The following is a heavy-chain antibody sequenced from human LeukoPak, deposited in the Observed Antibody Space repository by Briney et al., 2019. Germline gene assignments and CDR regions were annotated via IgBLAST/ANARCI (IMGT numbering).Heavy chain of an antibody. CDR2: INPNSGGT. V-gene: IGHV1-2*02. Sequence: ASVKVSCKASGYTFTDYYFHWVRRAPGQGLEWMGWINPNSGGTNYAQKFQGRVTMTRDTSISTAYMELSSLRSDDTAVYYCARNRYGYNVGYWGQGTLVTVSS. CDR1: GYTFTDYY. J-gene: IGHJ4*02. CDR3: ARNRYGYNVGY. D-gene: IGHD5-24*01.